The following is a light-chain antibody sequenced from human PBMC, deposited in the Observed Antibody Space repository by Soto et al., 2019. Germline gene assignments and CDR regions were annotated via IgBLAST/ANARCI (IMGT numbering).Light chain of an antibody. Sequence: EIVMTQSPVTLSVSPGERATLSCRASQNISRSLAWYQQKPGQGPSLLIYGTSTRAGGVPARFSGGGSGTEFTLTITSLQSEDCAIYYCQQYHTWPITFGGGTKV. CDR3: QQYHTWPIT. CDR1: QNISRS. J-gene: IGKJ4*01. V-gene: IGKV3-15*01. CDR2: GTS.